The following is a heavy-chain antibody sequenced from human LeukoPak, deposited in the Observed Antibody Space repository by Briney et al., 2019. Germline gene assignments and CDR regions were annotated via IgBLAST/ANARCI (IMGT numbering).Heavy chain of an antibody. V-gene: IGHV1-18*01. CDR3: ATMLRGSGTYYNFVS. D-gene: IGHD3-10*01. Sequence: ASVKVSCTASGYTFTSYGISWVRQAPGQGLEWMGWISAYNGNTNYAQKLQGRVTMTTDTSTSTAYMELRSLRSDDTAMYYCATMLRGSGTYYNFVSWGQGTLVTVSS. CDR1: GYTFTSYG. CDR2: ISAYNGNT. J-gene: IGHJ4*02.